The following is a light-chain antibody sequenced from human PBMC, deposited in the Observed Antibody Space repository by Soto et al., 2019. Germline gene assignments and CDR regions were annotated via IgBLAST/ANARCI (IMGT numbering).Light chain of an antibody. V-gene: IGKV3-20*01. CDR2: GAS. J-gene: IGKJ1*01. Sequence: EIVMMQSPATLSVSPGERATLSCRASQIIANNYLAWYQQKPGRALRLLIDGASTRATGIPDRFSGSGSGTDFTLTISRLEPEDVAVYYCQQYEAVVTFGQGTKVDIK. CDR3: QQYEAVVT. CDR1: QIIANNY.